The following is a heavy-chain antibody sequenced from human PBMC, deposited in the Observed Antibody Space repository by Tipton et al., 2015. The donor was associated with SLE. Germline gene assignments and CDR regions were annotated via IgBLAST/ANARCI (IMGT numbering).Heavy chain of an antibody. CDR1: GGSVSNEFHY. Sequence: LRLSCTVSGGSVSNEFHYWSWIRQPAGKGLEWIGRVYPGGSTNYNPSLKSRVTISMDPSKNQFSLKLNSVTAADTAVYYCARFRDEYYYYAMDVWGQGTTVTVSS. CDR2: VYPGGST. V-gene: IGHV4-61*02. J-gene: IGHJ6*02. CDR3: ARFRDEYYYYAMDV.